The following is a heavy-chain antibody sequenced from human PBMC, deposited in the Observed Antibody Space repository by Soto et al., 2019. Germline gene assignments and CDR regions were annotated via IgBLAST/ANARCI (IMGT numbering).Heavy chain of an antibody. V-gene: IGHV1-69*13. Sequence: SVKVSCKASGGTFSSYAISWVRQAPGQGLEWMGGIIPIFGTANYAQKFQGRVTITADESTSTAYMELSSLRSEDTAVYYCASPEGGAQPFAFDYWGQGALVTVSS. J-gene: IGHJ4*02. D-gene: IGHD3-16*01. CDR1: GGTFSSYA. CDR2: IIPIFGTA. CDR3: ASPEGGAQPFAFDY.